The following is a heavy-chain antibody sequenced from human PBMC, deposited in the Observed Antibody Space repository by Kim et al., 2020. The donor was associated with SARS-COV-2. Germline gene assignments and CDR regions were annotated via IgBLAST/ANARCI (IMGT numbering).Heavy chain of an antibody. V-gene: IGHV3-74*01. CDR1: GFTFSSYW. CDR3: ARSLYCSSTSCYVPPWFDP. J-gene: IGHJ5*02. CDR2: INSDGSST. Sequence: GGSLRLSCAASGFTFSSYWMHWVRQAPGKGLVWVSRINSDGSSTSYADSVKGRFTISRDNAKNTLYLQMNSLRAEDTAVYYCARSLYCSSTSCYVPPWFDPWGQGTLVTVSS. D-gene: IGHD2-2*01.